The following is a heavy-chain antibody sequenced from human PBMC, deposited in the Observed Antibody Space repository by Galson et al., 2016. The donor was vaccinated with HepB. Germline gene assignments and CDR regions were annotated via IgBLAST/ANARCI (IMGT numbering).Heavy chain of an antibody. D-gene: IGHD2-15*01. CDR1: GYTFMSYG. Sequence: SVKVSCKAAGYTFMSYGVSWVRQAPGQGLEWMGWVSPYSGDANVAETFQGRVTMTTDTSTNTAYIEVGSLTSDDTAVYYCARQSKCGNGVSCFGEGDYFDPWGQGTLVTVSS. CDR3: ARQSKCGNGVSCFGEGDYFDP. J-gene: IGHJ5*02. CDR2: VSPYSGDA. V-gene: IGHV1-18*01.